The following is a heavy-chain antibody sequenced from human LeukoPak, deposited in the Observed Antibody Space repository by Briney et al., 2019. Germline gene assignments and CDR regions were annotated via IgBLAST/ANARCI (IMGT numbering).Heavy chain of an antibody. Sequence: GGPLRLSCAASGFTFSPYWMNWIRQAPGKGLEWVANIKQDGSAQFYVDSVKGRFTISRDNAKTSLYLQMNSLRAEDTAVYYCVRGWADTVMSRMDSWGQGTLVTVSS. CDR2: IKQDGSAQ. CDR3: VRGWADTVMSRMDS. J-gene: IGHJ4*02. CDR1: GFTFSPYW. D-gene: IGHD5-18*01. V-gene: IGHV3-7*01.